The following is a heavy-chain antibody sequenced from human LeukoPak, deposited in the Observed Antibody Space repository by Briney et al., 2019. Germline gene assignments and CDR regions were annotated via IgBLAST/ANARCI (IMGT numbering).Heavy chain of an antibody. V-gene: IGHV4-34*01. Sequence: SETLSLTCAVYGGSFSGYYWSWIRQPPGKGLEWIGEINHSGSTNYNPSLKSRVTISVDTSKNQFSLKLSSVTATDTAVYYCARGRYPDYWGQGTLVTVSS. CDR1: GGSFSGYY. CDR3: ARGRYPDY. D-gene: IGHD1-1*01. J-gene: IGHJ4*02. CDR2: INHSGST.